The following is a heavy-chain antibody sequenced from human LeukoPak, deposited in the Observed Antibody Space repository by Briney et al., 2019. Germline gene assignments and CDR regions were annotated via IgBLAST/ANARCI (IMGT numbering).Heavy chain of an antibody. Sequence: GESLKISCKGSEYSFTNYWIGWVRQMPGKGLEWMGIIYPGDSDTRYSPSFQGQVTISADKSISIAYLQWSSLKASDTALYYCARLRSSYTSHFDHWGQGTLVTVSS. V-gene: IGHV5-51*01. CDR3: ARLRSSYTSHFDH. CDR2: IYPGDSDT. CDR1: EYSFTNYW. D-gene: IGHD3-16*02. J-gene: IGHJ4*02.